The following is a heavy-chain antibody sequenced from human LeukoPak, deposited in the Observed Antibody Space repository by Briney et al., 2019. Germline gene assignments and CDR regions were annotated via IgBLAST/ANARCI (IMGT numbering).Heavy chain of an antibody. Sequence: SETLSLTCTVSGGSISSGGYYWGWIRQPPGKGLEWIGSIYYSGSTYYNPSLKSRVTISVDTSKNQFSLKLSSVTAADTAVYYCARLDYYDSSGYYPIGAFDIWGQGTMVTVSS. J-gene: IGHJ3*02. D-gene: IGHD3-22*01. CDR2: IYYSGST. CDR1: GGSISSGGYY. CDR3: ARLDYYDSSGYYPIGAFDI. V-gene: IGHV4-39*01.